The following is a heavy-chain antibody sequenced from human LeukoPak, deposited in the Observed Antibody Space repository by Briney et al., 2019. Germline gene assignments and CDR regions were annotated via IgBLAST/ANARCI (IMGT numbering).Heavy chain of an antibody. Sequence: GASVKVSCKASGYTFTSYDINWVRQATGQGLEWMGWMNPNSGNTGYAQKFQGRVTMTRNTSISTAYMELSSLRSEDTAVYYCARILARQFTSFSDSSPYTYYYMDVWGKGTTVTISS. D-gene: IGHD2/OR15-2a*01. CDR3: ARILARQFTSFSDSSPYTYYYMDV. CDR2: MNPNSGNT. J-gene: IGHJ6*03. CDR1: GYTFTSYD. V-gene: IGHV1-8*01.